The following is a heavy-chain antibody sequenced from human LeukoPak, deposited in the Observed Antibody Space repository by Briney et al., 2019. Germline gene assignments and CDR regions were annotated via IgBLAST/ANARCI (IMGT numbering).Heavy chain of an antibody. V-gene: IGHV3-74*01. CDR3: ARGVGGDSRFDP. CDR2: INSDVSST. D-gene: IGHD1-26*01. CDR1: GFTFSSYW. J-gene: IGHJ5*02. Sequence: GTSLRLSCAASGFTFSSYWMHWVRQAPGKGLVWVSRINSDVSSTTYADSVRGRFTISRDNAKNTLYLQMNSLRAADTAVYYCARGVGGDSRFDPWGQGTLVTVSS.